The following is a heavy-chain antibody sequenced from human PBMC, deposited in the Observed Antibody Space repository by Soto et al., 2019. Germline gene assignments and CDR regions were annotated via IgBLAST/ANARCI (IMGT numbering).Heavy chain of an antibody. J-gene: IGHJ6*02. Sequence: ASVKVSYKASGFTFTSSAVQWVRQARGQRLEWIGWIVVGSGNTNYAQKFQERVTITRDMSTSTAYMELSSLRSEDTAVYYCAAALYDYVWGSYRTEDYYYGMDVWGQGTTVTVSS. D-gene: IGHD3-16*02. CDR2: IVVGSGNT. CDR3: AAALYDYVWGSYRTEDYYYGMDV. CDR1: GFTFTSSA. V-gene: IGHV1-58*01.